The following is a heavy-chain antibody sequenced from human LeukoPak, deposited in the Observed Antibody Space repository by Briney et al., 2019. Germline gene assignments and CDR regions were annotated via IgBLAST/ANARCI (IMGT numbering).Heavy chain of an antibody. CDR3: AADSGDGDYLPGF. V-gene: IGHV1-58*02. CDR1: GFTFTSSA. J-gene: IGHJ4*02. CDR2: IVVGSGNT. D-gene: IGHD4-17*01. Sequence: GASVKVSCKASGFTFTSSAMQWVRQARGQRLEWIGWIVVGSGNTNYAQKFQERVTITRDMSTSTAYMELSSLRSEDTAVYYCAADSGDGDYLPGFWAQGTLVTVSS.